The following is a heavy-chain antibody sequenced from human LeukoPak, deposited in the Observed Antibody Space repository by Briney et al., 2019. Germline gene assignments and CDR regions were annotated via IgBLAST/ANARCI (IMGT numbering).Heavy chain of an antibody. CDR1: GGSITSSY. Sequence: SETLSLTCTVSGGSITSSYWSWIRQPPGKGLEWIGYIYYSGSTYYNPSLKSRVTISVDTSKNQFSLKLSSVTAADTAVYYCARSPDTAMVFVDYWGQGTLVTVSS. CDR2: IYYSGST. CDR3: ARSPDTAMVFVDY. D-gene: IGHD5-18*01. J-gene: IGHJ4*02. V-gene: IGHV4-59*06.